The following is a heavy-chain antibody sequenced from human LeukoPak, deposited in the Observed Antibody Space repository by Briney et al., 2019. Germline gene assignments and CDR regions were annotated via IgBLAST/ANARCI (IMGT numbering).Heavy chain of an antibody. CDR2: IDPSDSYT. D-gene: IGHD3-10*01. J-gene: IGHJ5*02. CDR3: ARHFIYYQGSGIYLPGSAP. CDR1: GYSFTSYW. V-gene: IGHV5-10-1*01. Sequence: GESLRISCKGSGYSFTSYWISWVRQMPGKGLEWMGRIDPSDSYTNYSPSFQGHVTISADKSISTAYLQWSSLKASDTAMYYCARHFIYYQGSGIYLPGSAPWGQGPRVTVSS.